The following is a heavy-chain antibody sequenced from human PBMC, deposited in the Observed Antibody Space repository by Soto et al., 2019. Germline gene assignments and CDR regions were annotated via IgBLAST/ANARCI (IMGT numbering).Heavy chain of an antibody. CDR2: TYYKSKWYY. CDR1: GDSVPSNRAG. V-gene: IGHV6-1*01. CDR3: AIKSCNYGSANDYEGG. Sequence: PSQTLSLTCDISGDSVPSNRAGWNWIRLTTSRSIEWQGRTYYKSKWYYTYAASVKSRITVSPDTSKNQFSLQLTSVTPEDTAVDYCAIKSCNYGSANDYEGGWDKATTV. J-gene: IGHJ6*03. D-gene: IGHD4-17*01.